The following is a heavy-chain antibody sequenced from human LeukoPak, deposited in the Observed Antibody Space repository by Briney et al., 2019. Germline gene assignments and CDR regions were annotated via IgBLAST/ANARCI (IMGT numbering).Heavy chain of an antibody. J-gene: IGHJ5*02. V-gene: IGHV4-59*01. D-gene: IGHD3-3*01. Sequence: SETLSLTCTVSGGSISSYYWSWIRQPPGKGLEWIGYIYYSESTNYNPSLKSRVTISVDTSKNQFSLKLSSVTAADTAVYYCARGYPGWTYYDFWSGYQRFDPWGQGTLVTVSS. CDR2: IYYSEST. CDR1: GGSISSYY. CDR3: ARGYPGWTYYDFWSGYQRFDP.